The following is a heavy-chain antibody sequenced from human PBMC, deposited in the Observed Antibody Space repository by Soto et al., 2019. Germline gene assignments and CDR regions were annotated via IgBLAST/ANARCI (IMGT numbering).Heavy chain of an antibody. Sequence: TSETLSLTCTVSGGSISSSSYYWGWIRQPPGKGLEWIGSIYYSGSTYYNPSLKSRVTISVDTSKNQFSLKLSSVTAADTAVYYCERHQGTTVGGYYGMDVWGQGTTVTSP. V-gene: IGHV4-39*01. J-gene: IGHJ6*02. D-gene: IGHD4-4*01. CDR2: IYYSGST. CDR3: ERHQGTTVGGYYGMDV. CDR1: GGSISSSSYY.